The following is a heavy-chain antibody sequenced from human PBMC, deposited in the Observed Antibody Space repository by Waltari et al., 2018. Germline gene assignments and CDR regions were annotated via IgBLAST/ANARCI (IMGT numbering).Heavy chain of an antibody. CDR1: EYTFTDYH. D-gene: IGHD6-19*01. CDR2: INPKSGGR. CDR3: AREDQYGSGWLLDN. Sequence: HVQLVQAGADMKKPGASVTVSCKASEYTFTDYHLHWVRQAPGQGLEWMGWINPKSGGRNYVQKFQDRLTMTRDTSISTVYMELTNVRSDDSAVYYCAREDQYGSGWLLDNWGQGTLVTVSS. V-gene: IGHV1-2*02. J-gene: IGHJ4*02.